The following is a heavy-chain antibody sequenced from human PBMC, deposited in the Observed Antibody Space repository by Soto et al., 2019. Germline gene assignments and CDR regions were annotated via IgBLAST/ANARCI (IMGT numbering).Heavy chain of an antibody. CDR1: GYTFIGFY. V-gene: IGHV1-2*04. CDR3: ATTGAFGGVTKLRLAG. D-gene: IGHD2-8*02. J-gene: IGHJ6*02. CDR2: INPNNGAT. Sequence: CASVKVSCKASGYTFIGFYMQWVLQAPGQGPEWMGWINPNNGATKYAQKFQGWLTLTRDTSISTAYMEVNRLTSDDTAVYYCATTGAFGGVTKLRLAGWGQGNTVTVFS.